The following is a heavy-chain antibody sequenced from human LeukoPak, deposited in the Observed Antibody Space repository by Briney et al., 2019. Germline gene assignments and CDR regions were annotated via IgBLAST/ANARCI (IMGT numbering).Heavy chain of an antibody. CDR1: GGSISIYY. CDR3: VRDRELYY. Sequence: PSETLSLTCTVSGGSISIYYWSWIRQPPGKGLEWIGYVYNSGSTDYNPSLKSRVTISADTSKNQLSLKVNSVTASDTAVYYCVRDRELYYGGQGFLVTVS. CDR2: VYNSGST. D-gene: IGHD1-26*01. V-gene: IGHV4-59*01. J-gene: IGHJ4*02.